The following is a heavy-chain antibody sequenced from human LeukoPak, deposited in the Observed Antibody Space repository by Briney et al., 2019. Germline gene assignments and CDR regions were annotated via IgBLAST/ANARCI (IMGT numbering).Heavy chain of an antibody. CDR1: GYIFTSYH. CDR3: ARGLYSGWYVY. Sequence: ASVKVSCKASGYIFTSYHMHWLRQAAGQGLEWMGIINPNSGSASYAQEFQGRVTMTRDTSTSTVYMELSSLTSQDTAVYYCARGLYSGWYVYWGQGTLVTVSS. J-gene: IGHJ4*02. V-gene: IGHV1-46*01. D-gene: IGHD6-19*01. CDR2: INPNSGSA.